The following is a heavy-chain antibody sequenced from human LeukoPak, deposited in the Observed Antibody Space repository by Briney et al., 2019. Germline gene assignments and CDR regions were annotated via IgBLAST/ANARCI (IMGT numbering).Heavy chain of an antibody. CDR2: INHSGST. CDR1: GGSFSDYY. V-gene: IGHV4-34*01. D-gene: IGHD2/OR15-2a*01. Sequence: SETLSLTCAVYGGSFSDYYWTWIRQPPGKGLEWIGEINHSGSTNYNPSLKSRVTISVDTSKKQFFLRLSSVTAADTAVYYCTRDATFLARAFDIWGQGTLVTVSS. CDR3: TRDATFLARAFDI. J-gene: IGHJ3*02.